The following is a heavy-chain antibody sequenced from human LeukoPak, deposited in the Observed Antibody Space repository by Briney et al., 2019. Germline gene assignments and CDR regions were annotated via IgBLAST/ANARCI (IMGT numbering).Heavy chain of an antibody. Sequence: ASVKVSCKASGYTFTSYAMNWVRQAPGQGLEWMGWINPNSGGTNYAQKFQGRVTMTRGTSISTAYMELSRLRSDDTAVYYCAREYSSSWYNSPRFDPWGQGTLVTVSS. D-gene: IGHD6-13*01. J-gene: IGHJ5*02. V-gene: IGHV1-2*02. CDR3: AREYSSSWYNSPRFDP. CDR2: INPNSGGT. CDR1: GYTFTSYA.